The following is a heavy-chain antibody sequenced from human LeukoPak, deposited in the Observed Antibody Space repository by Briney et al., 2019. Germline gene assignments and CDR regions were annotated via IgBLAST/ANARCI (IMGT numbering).Heavy chain of an antibody. V-gene: IGHV4-34*01. CDR3: ARGATISETGYFDF. CDR2: IDHRGDT. D-gene: IGHD5-24*01. J-gene: IGHJ4*03. CDR1: GGSSSRYY. Sequence: SETLSLTCAVYGGSSSRYYWSWNRQSPGKGLEWIAEIDHRGDTNYNPSVKSRVTISVDTSKNQFSLKVRSLSAADTAVYYCARGATISETGYFDFWGQGTLVTVSS.